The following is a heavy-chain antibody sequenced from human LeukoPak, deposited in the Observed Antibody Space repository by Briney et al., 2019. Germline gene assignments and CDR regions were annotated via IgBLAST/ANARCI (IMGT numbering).Heavy chain of an antibody. V-gene: IGHV3-33*01. J-gene: IGHJ5*01. Sequence: QPGRSLRLSCAASGFTFRSYGMHWVRQAPGKGLEWVAVIQYDGGEKYYADSVKGRFTISRDNVDNVVYLEMNSLRAEDTATYYCARVAVSGPTGWFDSWGQGTLVIVSS. CDR1: GFTFRSYG. CDR3: ARVAVSGPTGWFDS. CDR2: IQYDGGEK. D-gene: IGHD2-8*02.